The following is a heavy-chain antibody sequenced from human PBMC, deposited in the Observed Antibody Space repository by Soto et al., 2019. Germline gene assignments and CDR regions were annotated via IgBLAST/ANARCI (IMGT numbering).Heavy chain of an antibody. CDR3: ARASRSLVREGIDY. CDR2: IKQDEGEK. J-gene: IGHJ4*02. D-gene: IGHD1-26*01. CDR1: GFTFSNYW. V-gene: IGHV3-7*01. Sequence: EVQLVESGGDLVQPGGSLRLSCAASGFTFSNYWMSWVRQAPGKGLEWVANIKQDEGEKYYVDSVKGRFTISRDNAKNSLYLQMESLSAEDTAVYYCARASRSLVREGIDYWGQGTLVIVSS.